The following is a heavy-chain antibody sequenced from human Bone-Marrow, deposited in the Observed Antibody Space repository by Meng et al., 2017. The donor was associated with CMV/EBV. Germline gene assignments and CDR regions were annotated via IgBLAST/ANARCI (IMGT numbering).Heavy chain of an antibody. CDR2: IYYSGST. Sequence: SETLSLTCAVYGGSFSGYYWSWIRQPPGKGLEWIGYIYYSGSTNYNPSLKSRVTISVDTSKNQFSLKLSSVTAADTAVYYCVDYGDRLFLDWGQGTLVTVSS. D-gene: IGHD4-17*01. CDR1: GGSFSGYY. V-gene: IGHV4-59*08. CDR3: VDYGDRLFLD. J-gene: IGHJ4*02.